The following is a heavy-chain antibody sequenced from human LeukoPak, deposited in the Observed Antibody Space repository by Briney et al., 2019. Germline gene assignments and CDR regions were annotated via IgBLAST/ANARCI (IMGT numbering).Heavy chain of an antibody. V-gene: IGHV4-34*01. CDR1: GGSFSGYY. D-gene: IGHD1-26*01. CDR3: ARGGGSYEYGIDY. Sequence: SETLSLTCAVYGGSFSGYYWSWIRQPPGKGLEWIGEINHSGSTNYNPSLKSRVTISVDTSKNQFSLKLSSVTAADTAVYYCARGGGSYEYGIDYWGQGTLVTVSS. J-gene: IGHJ4*02. CDR2: INHSGST.